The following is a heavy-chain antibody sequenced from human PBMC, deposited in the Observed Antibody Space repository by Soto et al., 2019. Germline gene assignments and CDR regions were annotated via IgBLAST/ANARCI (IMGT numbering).Heavy chain of an antibody. CDR1: VFTFSSYS. CDR2: ISSSSSYI. J-gene: IGHJ4*02. V-gene: IGHV3-21*01. CDR3: ARDARGFSADALKL. D-gene: IGHD2-15*01. Sequence: PGWSLRLSCASSVFTFSSYSMNWVRQAPGKGLEWVSSISSSSSYIYYADSVKGRFTISRDNAKNSLYLQMNSLRAEDTAVYYCARDARGFSADALKLWGQGTLVTVS.